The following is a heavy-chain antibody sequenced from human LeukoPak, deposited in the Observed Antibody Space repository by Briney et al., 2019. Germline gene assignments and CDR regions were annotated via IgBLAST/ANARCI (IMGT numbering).Heavy chain of an antibody. Sequence: SETLSLTCAVYGGSFSGYYWSWVRQPPGKGLEWIGEINHSGSTNYNPSLKSRVTISVDTSKNQFSLKLSSVTAADTAVYYCARGRYRFDYWGQGTLVTVSS. CDR3: ARGRYRFDY. J-gene: IGHJ4*02. CDR2: INHSGST. V-gene: IGHV4-34*01. D-gene: IGHD1-1*01. CDR1: GGSFSGYY.